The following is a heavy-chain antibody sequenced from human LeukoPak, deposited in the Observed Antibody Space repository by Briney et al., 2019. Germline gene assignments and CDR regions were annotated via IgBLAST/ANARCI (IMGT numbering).Heavy chain of an antibody. D-gene: IGHD1-14*01. CDR2: INHSGST. CDR3: ASGSSRTCMDV. CDR1: GGSFSGYY. V-gene: IGHV4-34*01. Sequence: PSETLSHTCAVYGGSFSGYYWSWIRQPPGKGLEWIGEINHSGSTNYNPSLKSRVTISADTSKNQFSLKLSSVTAADTAVYYCASGSSRTCMDVWGQGTTVTVSS. J-gene: IGHJ6*02.